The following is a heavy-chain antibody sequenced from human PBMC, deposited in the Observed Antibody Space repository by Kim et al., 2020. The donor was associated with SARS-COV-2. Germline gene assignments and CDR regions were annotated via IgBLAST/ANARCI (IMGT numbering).Heavy chain of an antibody. J-gene: IGHJ4*02. Sequence: SFQGHVTISVDKSLRTAYLQWSSLKASDTAMYYCARRPNYCSRTSCYFDYWGQGTLVTVSS. CDR3: ARRPNYCSRTSCYFDY. D-gene: IGHD2-2*01. V-gene: IGHV5-10-1*01.